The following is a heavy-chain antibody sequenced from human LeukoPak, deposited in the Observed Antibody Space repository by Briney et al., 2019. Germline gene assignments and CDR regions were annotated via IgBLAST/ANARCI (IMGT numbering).Heavy chain of an antibody. J-gene: IGHJ4*02. V-gene: IGHV1-18*01. D-gene: IGHD3-22*01. CDR1: GYTFTNYG. CDR2: ISAYNGNT. Sequence: ASVKVSCKASGYTFTNYGISWVRQASGQGLGWMGWISAYNGNTNYAQKLQGRVTMTTDTSTSTAYMELRNLRSDDTAVYYCARDRGITMIVVGLFDYWGQGTLVTVSS. CDR3: ARDRGITMIVVGLFDY.